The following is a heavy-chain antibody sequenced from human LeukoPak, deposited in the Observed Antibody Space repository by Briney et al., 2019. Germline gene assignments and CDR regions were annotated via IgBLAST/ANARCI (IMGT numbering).Heavy chain of an antibody. D-gene: IGHD3-10*01. V-gene: IGHV3-21*01. Sequence: GGSLRLSCEASGFPFSDYAMTWVRHPPGKGLEWVSSISGSGGHISYADSVKGRFTISRDNSKNTLYLQMNSLRAEDTAVYYCARAHFLLLWFGAFDIWGQGTMVTVSS. CDR2: ISGSGGHI. J-gene: IGHJ3*02. CDR1: GFPFSDYA. CDR3: ARAHFLLLWFGAFDI.